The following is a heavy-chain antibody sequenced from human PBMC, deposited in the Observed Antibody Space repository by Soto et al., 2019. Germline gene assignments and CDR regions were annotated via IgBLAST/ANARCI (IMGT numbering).Heavy chain of an antibody. Sequence: ASVKVSCKASGYTFTSYGISWVRQAPGQGLEWMGRISAYNGNTNYAQKFQGRVTMTRDTSTGTVYMELSSLRSEDTAVYYCARDLRDYWGQGTLVTVSS. CDR2: ISAYNGNT. J-gene: IGHJ4*02. D-gene: IGHD3-10*01. CDR1: GYTFTSYG. CDR3: ARDLRDY. V-gene: IGHV1-18*01.